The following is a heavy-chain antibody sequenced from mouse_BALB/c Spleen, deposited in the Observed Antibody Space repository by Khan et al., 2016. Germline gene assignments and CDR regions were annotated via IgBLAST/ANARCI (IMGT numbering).Heavy chain of an antibody. CDR1: GYTFTNYG. V-gene: IGHV9-3-1*01. J-gene: IGHJ2*01. CDR3: AKITTVEGDY. CDR2: INTYTGEP. D-gene: IGHD1-1*01. Sequence: QIQLVQSGPELKKPGETVKISCKASGYTFTNYGMNWVKQAPGKGLKWMGWINTYTGEPTYADDFKGRFAFSLETSASTAYWQINNLKNEDTATYCCAKITTVEGDYWGQGTTLTVSS.